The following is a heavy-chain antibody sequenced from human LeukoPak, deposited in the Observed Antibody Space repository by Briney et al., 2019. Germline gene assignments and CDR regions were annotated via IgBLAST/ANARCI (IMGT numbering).Heavy chain of an antibody. CDR1: GDSISTSNSY. Sequence: SETLSLTCTVSGDSISTSNSYWGWIRQPPGKGLEWIGSIYYSGSTYYNPSLKSRVTISVDTSKNQFSLKLSSVTAADTAVYYCARLGTAMVTVDYWGQGTLVTVSS. CDR2: IYYSGST. CDR3: ARLGTAMVTVDY. D-gene: IGHD5-18*01. V-gene: IGHV4-39*01. J-gene: IGHJ4*02.